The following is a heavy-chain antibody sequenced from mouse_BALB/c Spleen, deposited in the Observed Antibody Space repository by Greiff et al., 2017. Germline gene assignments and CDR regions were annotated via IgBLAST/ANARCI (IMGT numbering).Heavy chain of an antibody. D-gene: IGHD3-3*01. J-gene: IGHJ4*01. Sequence: QVQLQQPGAELVKPGASVTLSCKASGYTFTSYWMHWVKQRPGQGLEWIGEIDPSDSYTNYNQKFKGKATLTVDKSSSTAYMQLSSLTSEDSAVYYCARRGGRAMDYWGQGTSVTVAS. V-gene: IGHV1-69*02. CDR3: ARRGGRAMDY. CDR1: GYTFTSYW. CDR2: IDPSDSYT.